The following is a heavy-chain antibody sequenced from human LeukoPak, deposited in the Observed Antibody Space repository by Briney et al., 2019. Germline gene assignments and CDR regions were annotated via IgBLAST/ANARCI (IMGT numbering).Heavy chain of an antibody. J-gene: IGHJ4*02. CDR1: GFTFSSYG. CDR2: ISYDGSNK. Sequence: PGGSLRLSCAASGFTFSSYGMHWVRRAPGKGLEWVAVISYDGSNKYYADSVKGRFTISRDNSKNTLYLQMNSLRAEDTAVYYCAKGGILFDYWGQGTLVTVSS. CDR3: AKGGILFDY. V-gene: IGHV3-30*18.